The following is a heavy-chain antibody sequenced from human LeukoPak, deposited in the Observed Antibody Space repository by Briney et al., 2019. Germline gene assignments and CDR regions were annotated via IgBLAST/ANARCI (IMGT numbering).Heavy chain of an antibody. CDR3: ATYGSGSYPDAFDI. Sequence: PSETLSLTCTVSGGSISSYYWSWIRQPPGKGLEWIGYIYYSGSTNYNPSLKSRVTISVDTSKNQFSLKLSSVTAADTAVYYCATYGSGSYPDAFDIWGQGTMVTVSS. D-gene: IGHD3-10*01. V-gene: IGHV4-59*01. CDR1: GGSISSYY. J-gene: IGHJ3*02. CDR2: IYYSGST.